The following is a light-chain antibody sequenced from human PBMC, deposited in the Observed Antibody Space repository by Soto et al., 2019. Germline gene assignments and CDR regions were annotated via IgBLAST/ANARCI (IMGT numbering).Light chain of an antibody. CDR2: GAS. CDR1: QSVSSRY. J-gene: IGKJ1*01. Sequence: EIVLTQSPGTLSLSPGERATFSCRASQSVSSRYVAWYQQKRGQAPRLLIYGASIRATGIPDRFSGSGSGTDFTLTISGLEPEDFAVYYCQQYGSSPRTFGQGTKVDI. CDR3: QQYGSSPRT. V-gene: IGKV3-20*01.